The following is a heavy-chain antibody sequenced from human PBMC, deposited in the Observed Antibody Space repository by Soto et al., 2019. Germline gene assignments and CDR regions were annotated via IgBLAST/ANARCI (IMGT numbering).Heavy chain of an antibody. CDR3: PHRLATVTTIGVVFAP. CDR2: IYWDDDK. Sequence: QITLKESGPTLVKPTQTLTLTCTFSGFSLSTSGVGVGWIRQPPGKALEWLALIYWDDDKRYSPSLKRRLTITKDTSKTQVVLTMTSRDPVDTATYYCPHRLATVTTIGVVFAPWGQGTLVTVSS. D-gene: IGHD4-17*01. V-gene: IGHV2-5*02. J-gene: IGHJ5*02. CDR1: GFSLSTSGVG.